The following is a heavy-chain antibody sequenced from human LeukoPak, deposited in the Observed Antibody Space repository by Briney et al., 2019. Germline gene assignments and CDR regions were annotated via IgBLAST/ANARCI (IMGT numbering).Heavy chain of an antibody. V-gene: IGHV3-23*01. D-gene: IGHD5-12*01. CDR2: ISGSGGST. CDR3: ARAGAGGYDQNWFDP. J-gene: IGHJ5*02. CDR1: GFTFSSYA. Sequence: GGSLRLSCAASGFTFSSYAMSWVRQAPGKGLEWVSAISGSGGSTYYADSVKGRFTISRDNSKNTLYLQMNSLRAEDTAVYYCARAGAGGYDQNWFDPWGQGTLVTVSS.